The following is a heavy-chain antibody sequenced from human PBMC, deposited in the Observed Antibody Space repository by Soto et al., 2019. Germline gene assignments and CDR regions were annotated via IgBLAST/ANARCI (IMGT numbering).Heavy chain of an antibody. CDR1: GYTFINYY. D-gene: IGHD2-8*01. CDR2: INPKSGGT. V-gene: IGHV1-2*04. Sequence: ASVKVSCKASGYTFINYYLHWVRQAPGQGLEWLGRINPKSGGTSTAQKFQGWVTMTTDTSISTASMELTRLTSDDTAIYYCARGDSTDCSNGVCSFFYNHDMDVWGQGTTVTVSS. CDR3: ARGDSTDCSNGVCSFFYNHDMDV. J-gene: IGHJ6*02.